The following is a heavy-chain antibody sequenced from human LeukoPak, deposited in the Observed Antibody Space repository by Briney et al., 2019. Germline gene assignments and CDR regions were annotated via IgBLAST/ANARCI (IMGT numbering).Heavy chain of an antibody. V-gene: IGHV4-34*01. D-gene: IGHD2-15*01. J-gene: IGHJ4*02. CDR2: INHSGST. CDR1: GGSFSGYY. Sequence: SETLSLTCAVYGGSFSGYYWSWIRQPPGKGLEWIGEINHSGSTNYNPSLKSRVTISVDTSKNQFSLKLSSVTAADTAVYYCARGYCSGGSCYAGELPDYWGQGTLVTVSS. CDR3: ARGYCSGGSCYAGELPDY.